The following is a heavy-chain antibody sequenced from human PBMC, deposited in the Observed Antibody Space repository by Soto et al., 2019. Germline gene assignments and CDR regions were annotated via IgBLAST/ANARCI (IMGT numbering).Heavy chain of an antibody. D-gene: IGHD2-21*02. CDR2: IYQSGST. CDR1: GAPITSGAYS. J-gene: IGHJ5*02. V-gene: IGHV4-30-2*01. Sequence: QLQLRESGSGLVKPSQTLSLTCTVSGAPITSGAYSWSWIRQRPGKGLEWIGFIYQSGSTHYNPSLKSRVTISVDRSKNHFSLQLTSVTAADTAVYYCARDMSGCSSSDCYLSGWFDPWGPGTLVTVSS. CDR3: ARDMSGCSSSDCYLSGWFDP.